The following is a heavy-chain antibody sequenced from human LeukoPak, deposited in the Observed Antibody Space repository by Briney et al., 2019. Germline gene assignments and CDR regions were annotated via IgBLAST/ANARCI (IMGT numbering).Heavy chain of an antibody. J-gene: IGHJ4*02. D-gene: IGHD3-10*01. Sequence: SETLSLTCTVSGSSISSYYWSWIRQPPGKGLEWIGYIYYSGSTNYNPSLKSRVTILVDTSKNQFSLKLSSVTAADTAVYYCARGIKYYHGSGTYHYFDYWGQGTLVTVSS. CDR2: IYYSGST. CDR1: GSSISSYY. V-gene: IGHV4-59*01. CDR3: ARGIKYYHGSGTYHYFDY.